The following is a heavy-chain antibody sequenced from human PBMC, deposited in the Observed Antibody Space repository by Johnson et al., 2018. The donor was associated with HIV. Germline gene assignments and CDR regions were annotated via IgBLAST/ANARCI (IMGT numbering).Heavy chain of an antibody. Sequence: VHLVESGGGLVQPGGSLRLSCAASGFTFSSYAMSWVRQAPGKGLEWVSVIYSGGSTYYADSVKGRFTISRDNSKNTLYLQMNSLRAEDTAVYYCAREDQDAFDIWGQGTMVTVSS. CDR2: IYSGGST. V-gene: IGHV3-66*01. CDR3: AREDQDAFDI. J-gene: IGHJ3*02. CDR1: GFTFSSYA.